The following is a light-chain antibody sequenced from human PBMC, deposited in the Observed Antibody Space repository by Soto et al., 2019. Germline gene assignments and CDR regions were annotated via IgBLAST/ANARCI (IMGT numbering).Light chain of an antibody. Sequence: QSALTQPASVSGSPGQSITISCTGTSSDVGGYNYVSWYQQHPGKAPNLMIYEISNRPSGVSHRFSGSKSGNTATLTISGLQAEDEDDYYCSSYTSSSTVVFGGGTKLTVL. J-gene: IGLJ2*01. CDR1: SSDVGGYNY. V-gene: IGLV2-14*01. CDR2: EIS. CDR3: SSYTSSSTVV.